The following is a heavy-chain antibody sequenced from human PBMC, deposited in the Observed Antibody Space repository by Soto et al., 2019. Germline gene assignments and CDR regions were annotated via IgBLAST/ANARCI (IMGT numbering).Heavy chain of an antibody. D-gene: IGHD5-18*01. CDR1: GGSISSSSYY. CDR2: IYYSGST. Sequence: QLQLQESGPGLVKPSETLSLTCTVSGGSISSSSYYWGWIRQPPGKGLEWIGSIYYSGSTYYNPSLKSRVTMSVDTSKNQFSLKLSSVTAADTAVYYCARPYTAMVDGWFDPWGEGTLVTVSS. CDR3: ARPYTAMVDGWFDP. J-gene: IGHJ5*02. V-gene: IGHV4-39*01.